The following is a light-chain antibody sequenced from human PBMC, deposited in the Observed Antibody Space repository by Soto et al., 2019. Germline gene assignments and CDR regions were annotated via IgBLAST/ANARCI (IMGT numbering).Light chain of an antibody. J-gene: IGKJ4*01. CDR2: WAS. CDR3: QQYYGVPLT. CDR1: QSVFFSSNRKNH. V-gene: IGKV4-1*01. Sequence: DFVLTQSPESLAVSLGERATINCKSRQSVFFSSNRKNHLAWYQQKPGQPPTLLIYWASTRESGVPDRFSGSGSGTNFTLTIDTLQAEDGAIYYCQQYYGVPLTFGGGTKVEI.